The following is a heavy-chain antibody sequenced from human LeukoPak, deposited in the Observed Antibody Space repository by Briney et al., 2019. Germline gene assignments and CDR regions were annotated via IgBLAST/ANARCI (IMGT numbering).Heavy chain of an antibody. CDR2: INHNGNVN. D-gene: IGHD3-3*01. CDR1: GFTFSSYW. V-gene: IGHV3-7*03. CDR3: ARDGGYDFWSGYYQDY. Sequence: GGSLRLSCAASGFTFSSYWMNWARQAPGKGLEWVASINHNGNVNYYVDSVKGRFTISRDNAKNSLYLQMSNLRAEDTAVYFCARDGGYDFWSGYYQDYWGQGTLVTVSS. J-gene: IGHJ4*02.